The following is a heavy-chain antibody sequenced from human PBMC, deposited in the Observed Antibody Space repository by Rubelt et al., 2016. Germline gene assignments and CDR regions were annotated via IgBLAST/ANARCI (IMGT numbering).Heavy chain of an antibody. CDR3: ARPGLGVVNDDY. V-gene: IGHV4-34*01. CDR2: IYYSGST. J-gene: IGHJ4*02. CDR1: GGSFGGYY. Sequence: QVQLQQWGAGLLKPSETLSLTCAVYGGSFGGYYWGWIRQPPGKGLEWIGSIYYSGSTYYNPSLKSRVTISVDTSKNQFSLKLSAVTAADTAVYYCARPGLGVVNDDYWGQGTLVTVSS. D-gene: IGHD3-3*01.